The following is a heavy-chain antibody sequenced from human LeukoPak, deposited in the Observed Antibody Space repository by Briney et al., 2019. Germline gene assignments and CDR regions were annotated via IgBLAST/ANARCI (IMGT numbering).Heavy chain of an antibody. D-gene: IGHD3-22*01. CDR2: IIPILGIA. CDR3: ASSLSDYYDSSGLDY. J-gene: IGHJ4*02. V-gene: IGHV1-69*04. CDR1: GGTFSSYA. Sequence: GASVKVSCKASGGTFSSYAISWVRQAPGQGLEWMGRIIPILGIANYAQKFQGRVTITADKSTSTAYMELSSLRSEDTAVYYCASSLSDYYDSSGLDYWGQGTLVTVSS.